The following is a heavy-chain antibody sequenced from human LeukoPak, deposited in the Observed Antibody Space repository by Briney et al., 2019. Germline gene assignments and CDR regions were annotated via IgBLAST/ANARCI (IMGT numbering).Heavy chain of an antibody. Sequence: PSQTLSLTCAVSGDSIINNIYYWNWIRQPPGKGLEWIGYINQGGSAYYNPSLESRVTISVDTSKNQFSLKLSSVTAADTAVYYCARRSPLRRDLAARRWWVFDYWGQGTLVTVSS. CDR2: INQGGSA. D-gene: IGHD6-6*01. V-gene: IGHV4-30-2*01. CDR1: GDSIINNIYY. J-gene: IGHJ4*02. CDR3: ARRSPLRRDLAARRWWVFDY.